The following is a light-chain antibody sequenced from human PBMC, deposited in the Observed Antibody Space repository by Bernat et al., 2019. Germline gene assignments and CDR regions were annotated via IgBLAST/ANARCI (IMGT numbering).Light chain of an antibody. Sequence: QSALTQPASVSGSPGQSITISCTGTTSDVGGYNYVSWYQQHPGKAPKLIIIDVTTRPSGVSNRFSGSTSGNTASLTISGLQAEDEADYYCISSTSISTYVFGPAPKVTVL. CDR3: ISSTSISTYV. CDR1: TSDVGGYNY. J-gene: IGLJ1*01. V-gene: IGLV2-14*03. CDR2: DVT.